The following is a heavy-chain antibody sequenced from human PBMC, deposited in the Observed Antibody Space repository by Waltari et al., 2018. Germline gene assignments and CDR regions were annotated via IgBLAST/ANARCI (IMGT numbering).Heavy chain of an antibody. V-gene: IGHV3-33*01. D-gene: IGHD2-21*02. CDR2: IWYDGSKK. CDR1: GFTFSSYG. J-gene: IGHJ4*02. CDR3: VVGGSRGGDEGGY. Sequence: QVQLVESGGGVVQPGRSLRLSCAASGFTFSSYGMHWVRQAPGKGLGWVAVIWYDGSKKNLGGAVKGRFTNPRDNSKNTLDLQMNGLRAEDTAVYYWVVGGSRGGDEGGYWGQGTLVTVSS.